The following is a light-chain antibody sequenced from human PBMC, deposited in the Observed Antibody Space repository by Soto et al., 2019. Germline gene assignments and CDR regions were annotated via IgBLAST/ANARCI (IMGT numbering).Light chain of an antibody. CDR3: SSYAGSNVV. V-gene: IGLV2-8*01. J-gene: IGLJ2*01. CDR1: SSDVGGYNY. Sequence: QSALTQPPSASGSPGQSVTISCTGTSSDVGGYNYVSWYQQHPGKAPKVMIYEVSKRPSGVPDRFSGSKSGNTASLTVSGLQAEDKADYYCSSYAGSNVVFGGGTKVTVL. CDR2: EVS.